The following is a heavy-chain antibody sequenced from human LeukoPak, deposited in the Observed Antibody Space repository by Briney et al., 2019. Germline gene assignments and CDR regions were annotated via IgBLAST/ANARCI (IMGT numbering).Heavy chain of an antibody. V-gene: IGHV3-7*01. Sequence: GGSLRLSCAASGFTFSSYWMSWVRQAPGKGLEWVANIKQDGSEKYYVDPVKGRFTISRDNAKNSLYLQMNSLRAEDTAVYYCARRSYGSGSYYPYYYYYMDVWGKGTTVTVSS. CDR2: IKQDGSEK. CDR1: GFTFSSYW. CDR3: ARRSYGSGSYYPYYYYYMDV. J-gene: IGHJ6*03. D-gene: IGHD3-10*01.